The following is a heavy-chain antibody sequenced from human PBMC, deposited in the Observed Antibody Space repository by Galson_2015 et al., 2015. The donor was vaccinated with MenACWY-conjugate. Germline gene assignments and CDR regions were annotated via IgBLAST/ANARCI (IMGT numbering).Heavy chain of an antibody. D-gene: IGHD2/OR15-2a*01. CDR1: GFTFSNAW. CDR3: TTDYFGQYFFDS. J-gene: IGHJ4*02. V-gene: IGHV3-15*01. Sequence: SLRLSCAASGFTFSNAWMTWVRQASGKGLEWVGRIKSKTHSGTPDYAAPVNGRFTISRDDSRNTVYLEMNGLKAEDTGLYYCTTDYFGQYFFDSWGQGTPVTVSS. CDR2: IKSKTHSGTP.